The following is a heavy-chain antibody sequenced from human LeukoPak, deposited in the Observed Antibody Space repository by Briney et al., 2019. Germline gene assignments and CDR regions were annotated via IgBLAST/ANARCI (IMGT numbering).Heavy chain of an antibody. Sequence: GGSLRLSCAGSGFTFSSYGMSWVRQAPGKGLEWVSAISSGGGDTYYADSVKGRFTISRDNAKNSLYLQMNSLRAEDTAVYYCARKYCSTTSCLFDNWGQGTLVTVSS. J-gene: IGHJ4*02. CDR3: ARKYCSTTSCLFDN. CDR1: GFTFSSYG. V-gene: IGHV3-21*01. CDR2: ISSGGGDT. D-gene: IGHD2-2*01.